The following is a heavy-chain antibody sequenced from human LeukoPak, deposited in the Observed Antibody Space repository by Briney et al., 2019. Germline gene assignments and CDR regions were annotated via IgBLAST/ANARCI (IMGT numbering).Heavy chain of an antibody. D-gene: IGHD2-2*01. CDR3: AREEVVPAAMSAFDI. CDR2: IYTSGST. J-gene: IGHJ3*02. Sequence: PSETLSLTCTVSGGSISSGSYYWSWIRQPAGKGLEWIGRIYTSGSTNYNPSLKSRVTISVDTSKNQFSLKLSSVTAADTAVYYCAREEVVPAAMSAFDIWGQGTMVTVSS. CDR1: GGSISSGSYY. V-gene: IGHV4-61*02.